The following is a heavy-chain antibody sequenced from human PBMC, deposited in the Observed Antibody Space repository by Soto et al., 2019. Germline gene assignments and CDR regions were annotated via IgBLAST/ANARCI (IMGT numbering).Heavy chain of an antibody. CDR2: ILPILGSL. D-gene: IGHD4-4*01. V-gene: IGHV1-69*08. CDR1: GGTFNTYT. CDR3: TRIPRYSFPTSDPLDN. J-gene: IGHJ4*02. Sequence: QVRLVQSGAEVKKPGSSVTVSCKASGGTFNTYTFSWVRQAPGQGLEWMGSILPILGSLNYAQRFQGRPSITADYSTTTAYMELSSLTSQDTAMYYCTRIPRYSFPTSDPLDNWGQGTLVTVSS.